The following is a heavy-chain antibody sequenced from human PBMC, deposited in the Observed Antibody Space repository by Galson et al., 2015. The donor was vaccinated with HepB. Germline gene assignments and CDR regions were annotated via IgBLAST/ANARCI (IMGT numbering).Heavy chain of an antibody. J-gene: IGHJ5*02. Sequence: FSSYAMHWVRQAPGKGLEWVAVISYDGSNKYYADSVKGRFTISRDNSKNTLYLQMNSLRAEDTAVYYCAREVIAVAGTRWFDPWGQGTLVTVSS. CDR3: AREVIAVAGTRWFDP. CDR2: ISYDGSNK. CDR1: FSSYA. V-gene: IGHV3-30-3*01. D-gene: IGHD6-19*01.